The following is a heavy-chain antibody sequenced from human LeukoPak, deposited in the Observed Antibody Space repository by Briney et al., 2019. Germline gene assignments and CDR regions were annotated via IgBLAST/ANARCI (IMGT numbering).Heavy chain of an antibody. V-gene: IGHV3-20*04. CDR1: GFIFDDYG. D-gene: IGHD6-13*01. CDR3: ARDYPYSSSWNGYAFDL. J-gene: IGHJ3*01. Sequence: GGSLRLSCAASGFIFDDYGLSWVRQAPGKGMEWVSDINWNGGRTVYADSVKGRFTISGDNAKNSLYLQMNSLRAEDTAFYYCARDYPYSSSWNGYAFDLWGQGTMVTVSS. CDR2: INWNGGRT.